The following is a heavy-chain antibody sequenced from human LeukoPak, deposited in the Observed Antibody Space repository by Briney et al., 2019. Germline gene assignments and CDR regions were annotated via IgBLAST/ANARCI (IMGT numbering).Heavy chain of an antibody. J-gene: IGHJ3*02. Sequence: GGSLRLSCAASGFTFSSYWMSWVRQAPGKGLEWVANIEQDGSEKYYVDSVKGRFTISRDNAKNSLYLQMNSLRAEDTAVYYCARAGLVTHDAFDIWGQGTMVTVSS. D-gene: IGHD3/OR15-3a*01. CDR2: IEQDGSEK. CDR1: GFTFSSYW. CDR3: ARAGLVTHDAFDI. V-gene: IGHV3-7*01.